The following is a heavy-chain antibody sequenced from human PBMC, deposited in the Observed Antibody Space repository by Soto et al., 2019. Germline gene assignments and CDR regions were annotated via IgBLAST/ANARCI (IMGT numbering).Heavy chain of an antibody. Sequence: EVQLVESGGGLVQPGGSLRLSCAASGFTVSSNYMSWVRQAPGKGLEWVSVIYSGGTTYYADSVKGRFTISRDNSENTLYLQMNSLRAEDTAVYYCARNGDSSDYRGWFDPWGQGTLVTVSS. V-gene: IGHV3-66*01. J-gene: IGHJ5*02. CDR3: ARNGDSSDYRGWFDP. CDR1: GFTVSSNY. D-gene: IGHD3-22*01. CDR2: IYSGGTT.